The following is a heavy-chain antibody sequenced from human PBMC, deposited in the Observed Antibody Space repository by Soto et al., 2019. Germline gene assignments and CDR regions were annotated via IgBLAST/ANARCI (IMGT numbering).Heavy chain of an antibody. V-gene: IGHV1-8*01. CDR2: MNPNSGNT. Sequence: GASVKVSCKASGYTFGNNDISWVRQATGQGPEWMGWMNPNSGNTGYAQKFQGRVSMTRNTSITTAYLELSSLRSDDTAIYYCARMATSGTLNWFDPWGQGTLVTVSS. J-gene: IGHJ5*02. CDR3: ARMATSGTLNWFDP. CDR1: GYTFGNND.